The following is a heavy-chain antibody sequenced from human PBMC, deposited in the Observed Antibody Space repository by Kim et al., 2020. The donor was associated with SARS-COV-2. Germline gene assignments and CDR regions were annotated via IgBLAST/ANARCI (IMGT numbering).Heavy chain of an antibody. CDR3: AGGIGRAAAGHRMDV. CDR1: GGSFSGYY. Sequence: SETLSLTCAVYGGSFSGYYWSWIRQPPGKGLEWIGEINHSGSTNYNPSLKSRVTISVDTSKNQFSLKLSSVTAADTAVYYCAGGIGRAAAGHRMDVWGQGTTVTVSS. J-gene: IGHJ6*02. V-gene: IGHV4-34*01. D-gene: IGHD6-13*01. CDR2: INHSGST.